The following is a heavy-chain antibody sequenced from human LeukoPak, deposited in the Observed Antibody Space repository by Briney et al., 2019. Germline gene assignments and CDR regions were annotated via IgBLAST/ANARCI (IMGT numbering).Heavy chain of an antibody. CDR1: GFTFRDAA. CDR3: AKDIQLST. CDR2: ISLSGDNS. D-gene: IGHD5-24*01. J-gene: IGHJ3*01. V-gene: IGHV3-23*01. Sequence: GGSLRLSCAASGFTFRDAATTWVRQAPGKGLEWVSLISLSGDNSYYADSVKGRFTISRDNSKNTLSLQMNSLRVEDTAIYYCAKDIQLSTWGLGTMVTVSS.